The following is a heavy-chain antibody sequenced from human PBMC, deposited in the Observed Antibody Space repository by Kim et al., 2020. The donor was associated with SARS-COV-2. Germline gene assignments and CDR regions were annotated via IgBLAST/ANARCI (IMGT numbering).Heavy chain of an antibody. D-gene: IGHD3-9*01. Sequence: ASVKVSCKASGYTFTSYYMHWVRQAPGQGLEWMGIINPSGGSTSYAQKFQGRVTMTRDTSTSTVYMELSSLRSEDTAVYYCARSSSSTTVNVLRYFDWLSRPDYGMDVWGQGTTVTVSS. CDR2: INPSGGST. CDR3: ARSSSSTTVNVLRYFDWLSRPDYGMDV. V-gene: IGHV1-46*03. CDR1: GYTFTSYY. J-gene: IGHJ6*02.